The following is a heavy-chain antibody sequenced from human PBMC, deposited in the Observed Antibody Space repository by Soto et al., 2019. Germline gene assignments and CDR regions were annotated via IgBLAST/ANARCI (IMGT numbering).Heavy chain of an antibody. CDR2: ISAYNGNT. CDR3: ARDTSEEQLVLWDY. V-gene: IGHV1-18*01. D-gene: IGHD6-6*01. J-gene: IGHJ4*02. CDR1: GYTVTSYG. Sequence: ASVKVSCKASGYTVTSYGISWVRQAPGQGLEWMGWISAYNGNTNYAQKLQGRVTMTTDTSTSTAYMELRSLRSDDTAVYYCARDTSEEQLVLWDYWGQGTLVTVSS.